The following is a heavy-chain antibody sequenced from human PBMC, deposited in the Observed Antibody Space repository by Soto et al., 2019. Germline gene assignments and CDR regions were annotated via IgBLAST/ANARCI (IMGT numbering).Heavy chain of an antibody. J-gene: IGHJ4*02. D-gene: IGHD3-10*01. Sequence: SETLSLTCTVSGGSISSYYWSWIRQPPGKGLEWIGYIYYSGSTNYNPSLKSRVTISVDTSKNQFSLKLSSVTAADTAVYYCAREVVTYYGSGRNPKERFDYWGQGTLVTV. CDR2: IYYSGST. CDR1: GGSISSYY. CDR3: AREVVTYYGSGRNPKERFDY. V-gene: IGHV4-59*12.